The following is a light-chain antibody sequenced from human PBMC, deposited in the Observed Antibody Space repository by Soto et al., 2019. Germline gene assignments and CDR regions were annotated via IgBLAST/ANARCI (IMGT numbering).Light chain of an antibody. J-gene: IGKJ5*01. CDR1: QSVSSN. CDR3: QQYNNWPLT. V-gene: IGKV3-15*01. CDR2: GAS. Sequence: EKVMTQSPATLSVSPGERATLSCRASQSVSSNLAWYQQKPGQAPRLLIYGASSRATGSPVRFSGSGSGTEFTLTISSLQSEDFAVYYCQQYNNWPLTFGQGTRLEIK.